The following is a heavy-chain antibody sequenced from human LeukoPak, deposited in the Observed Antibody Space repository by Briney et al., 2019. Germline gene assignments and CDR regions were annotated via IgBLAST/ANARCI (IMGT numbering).Heavy chain of an antibody. V-gene: IGHV4-34*01. J-gene: IGHJ4*02. CDR3: ARLTTVTPKYYFDY. CDR1: GGSISSYY. Sequence: PSETLSLTCTVSGGSISSYYWSWIRQPPGKGLEWIGEINHSGSTNYNPSLKSRVTISVDTSKNQFSLKLSSVTAADTAVYYCARLTTVTPKYYFDYWGQGTLVTVSS. D-gene: IGHD4-17*01. CDR2: INHSGST.